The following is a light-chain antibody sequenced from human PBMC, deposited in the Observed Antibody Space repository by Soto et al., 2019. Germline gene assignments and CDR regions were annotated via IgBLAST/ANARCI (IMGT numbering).Light chain of an antibody. Sequence: QSALTQPASVSGSPGQSITISCTGSSSDVGGYNYVSWYQQYSGKVPKLIIYEVNNRPSGISNRFSGSKSGNTASLTVSGLQAEDEADYYCSSYTSSSTLVFGGGTQLTVL. CDR3: SSYTSSSTLV. J-gene: IGLJ3*02. V-gene: IGLV2-14*01. CDR2: EVN. CDR1: SSDVGGYNY.